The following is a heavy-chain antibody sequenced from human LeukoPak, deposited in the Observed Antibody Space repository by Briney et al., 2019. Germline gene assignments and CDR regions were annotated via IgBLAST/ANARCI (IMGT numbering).Heavy chain of an antibody. V-gene: IGHV1-8*01. CDR2: MNPNSGNT. CDR1: GYTFTSYD. CDR3: ARGNKVGYYGSGYYYYYMDV. D-gene: IGHD3-10*01. J-gene: IGHJ6*03. Sequence: GASVKVSCKASGYTFTSYDTNWVPQATGQGLGWMGWMNPNSGNTGYAQKFQGRVTMTRNTSISTAYMELSSLRSEDTAVYYCARGNKVGYYGSGYYYYYMDVWGKGTTVTVSS.